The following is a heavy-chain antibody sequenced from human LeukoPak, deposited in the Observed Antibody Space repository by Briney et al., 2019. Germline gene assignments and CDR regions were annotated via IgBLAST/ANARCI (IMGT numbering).Heavy chain of an antibody. V-gene: IGHV3-30*18. D-gene: IGHD3-22*01. CDR3: AKDGAPTYYYDSSGYPDDY. J-gene: IGHJ4*02. Sequence: GGSLRLSCAASGFTFSSYAMSWVRQAPGKGLEWVAVISYDGSNKYYADSVKGRFTISRDNSKNTLYLQMNSLRAEDTAVYYCAKDGAPTYYYDSSGYPDDYWGQGTLVTVSS. CDR1: GFTFSSYA. CDR2: ISYDGSNK.